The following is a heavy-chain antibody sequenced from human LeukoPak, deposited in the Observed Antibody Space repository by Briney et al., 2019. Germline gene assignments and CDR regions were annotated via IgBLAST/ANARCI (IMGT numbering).Heavy chain of an antibody. Sequence: ASVKVSCKASGYTFTGYYMHWVRQATGQGLEWMGWMNPNSGNTGYAQKFQGRVTMTRNTSISTAYMELSSLRSEDTAVYYCARGRGLGELLFYWGQGTLVTVSS. J-gene: IGHJ4*02. D-gene: IGHD3-10*01. CDR1: GYTFTGYY. V-gene: IGHV1-8*02. CDR3: ARGRGLGELLFY. CDR2: MNPNSGNT.